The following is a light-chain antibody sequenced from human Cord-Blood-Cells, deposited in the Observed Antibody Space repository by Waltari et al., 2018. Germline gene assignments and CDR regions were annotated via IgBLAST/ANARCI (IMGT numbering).Light chain of an antibody. Sequence: QAVLTQPSSLSASPGASASLTCTLRSVLNVGTYRIYWYQQKPGSPPQYLLRYKSDSDKQQGSGVPSRFSGSKDASANAGILLISGLQSEDEADYYCMVWHSSAWVFGGGTKLTVL. J-gene: IGLJ3*02. CDR3: MVWHSSAWV. CDR1: SVLNVGTYR. CDR2: YKSDSDK. V-gene: IGLV5-45*02.